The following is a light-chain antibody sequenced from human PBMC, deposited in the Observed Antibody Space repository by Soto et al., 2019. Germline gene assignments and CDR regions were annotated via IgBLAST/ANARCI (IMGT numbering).Light chain of an antibody. CDR3: KQYNYWPPFL. CDR2: GAA. Sequence: EIVMTQSPATLSVSPGERATLSCRASQSVSSNLAWYQQKPGQAPRLLIYGAATRATGIPARFSGSGSGTEFTLTNISLQSEDFAVYCCKQYNYWPPFLFGPGTKVDI. CDR1: QSVSSN. V-gene: IGKV3-15*01. J-gene: IGKJ3*01.